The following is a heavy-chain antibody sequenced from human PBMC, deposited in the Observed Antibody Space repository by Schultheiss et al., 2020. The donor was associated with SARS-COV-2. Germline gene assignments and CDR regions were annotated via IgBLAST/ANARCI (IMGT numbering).Heavy chain of an antibody. CDR3: ARDGEAARATVTIIRANFDY. V-gene: IGHV3-7*01. J-gene: IGHJ4*02. D-gene: IGHD4-17*01. Sequence: YVDSVKGRFTISRDNAKNSLYLQMNSLRAEDTAVYYCARDGEAARATVTIIRANFDYWGQGTLVTVSS.